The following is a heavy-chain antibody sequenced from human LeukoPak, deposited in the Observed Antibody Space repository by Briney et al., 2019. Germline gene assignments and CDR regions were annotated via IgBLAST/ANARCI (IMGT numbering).Heavy chain of an antibody. J-gene: IGHJ3*02. D-gene: IGHD4-17*01. CDR1: GVSISSTTYY. Sequence: PSETLSLTCSVFGVSISSTTYYWVWIRQPPGKGLECIASIDYTGRAYYNPSLKSRATIYADTSKNHFSLHLRTVTAADTAVYYCARHFDNGDYKKTFDIWGQGTMVTVSS. CDR2: IDYTGRA. CDR3: ARHFDNGDYKKTFDI. V-gene: IGHV4-39*01.